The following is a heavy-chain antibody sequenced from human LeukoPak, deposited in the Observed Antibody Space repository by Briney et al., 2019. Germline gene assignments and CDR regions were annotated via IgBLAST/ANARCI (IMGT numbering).Heavy chain of an antibody. D-gene: IGHD1-26*01. CDR1: GFTFSSYA. V-gene: IGHV3-30-3*01. J-gene: IGHJ4*02. CDR2: ISYDGSNK. CDR3: ARDLGSESL. Sequence: GGSLRLSCAASGFTFSSYAMHWVCQAPGKGLEWVAVISYDGSNKYYADSVKGRFTISRDNSKNTLYLQMNSLRAEDTAVYYCARDLGSESLWGQGTLVTVSS.